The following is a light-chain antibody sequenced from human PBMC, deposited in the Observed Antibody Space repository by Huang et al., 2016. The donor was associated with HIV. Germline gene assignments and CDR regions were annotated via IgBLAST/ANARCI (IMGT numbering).Light chain of an antibody. CDR1: QSLDTL. V-gene: IGKV3-15*01. CDR2: GTS. J-gene: IGKJ5*01. CDR3: QQYYDWPPIT. Sequence: EIVMTQSPATLSLSPGERATLSCRASQSLDTLVAWYQQVPGQAPRLLFSGTSVRATGVPARFSASGSGTEFTLTISGVQSEDIGVYYCQQYYDWPPITFGQGTRLEI.